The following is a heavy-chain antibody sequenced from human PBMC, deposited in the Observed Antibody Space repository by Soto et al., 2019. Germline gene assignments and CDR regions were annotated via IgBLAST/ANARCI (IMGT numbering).Heavy chain of an antibody. CDR2: IYNGGSP. J-gene: IGHJ5*02. CDR1: GASISNDY. CDR3: ARHIEGSSSWYRTYNWFDP. V-gene: IGHV4-59*01. Sequence: LSLTCTVSGASISNDYWSWIRQPPGKRLEYIGFIYNGGSPNYNPSLESRLTISPDTSQNQFSLKLKSVTAADTAVYYCARHIEGSSSWYRTYNWFDPWGQGTLVTVSS. D-gene: IGHD6-13*01.